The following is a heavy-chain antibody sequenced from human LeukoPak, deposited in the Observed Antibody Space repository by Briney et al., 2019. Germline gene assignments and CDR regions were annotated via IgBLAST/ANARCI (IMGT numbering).Heavy chain of an antibody. Sequence: GSSVKVSCKASGGTFSSYAISWVRQAPGQGLEWMGGIIPIFGTANYAQKFQGRVTITTDESTSTAYMELSSLRSEDTAVYYRARSSYYYGSGRFDYWGQGTLVTVSS. CDR2: IIPIFGTA. CDR1: GGTFSSYA. V-gene: IGHV1-69*05. CDR3: ARSSYYYGSGRFDY. J-gene: IGHJ4*02. D-gene: IGHD3-10*01.